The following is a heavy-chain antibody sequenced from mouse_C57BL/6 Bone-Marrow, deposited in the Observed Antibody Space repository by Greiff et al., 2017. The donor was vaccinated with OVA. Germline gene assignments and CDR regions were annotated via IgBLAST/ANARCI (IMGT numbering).Heavy chain of an antibody. V-gene: IGHV1-55*01. CDR2: IYPGSGST. D-gene: IGHD2-3*01. CDR1: GYTFTSYW. Sequence: VQLQQPGAELVKPGASVKMSCKASGYTFTSYWLTWVKQGPGPGLEWIGAIYPGSGSTNSNEQFNIKSTLTVDTSSSTAYMQLSSLTSEDSAVYYCASGGYYLYYYAMDYWGQGTSVTVSS. J-gene: IGHJ4*01. CDR3: ASGGYYLYYYAMDY.